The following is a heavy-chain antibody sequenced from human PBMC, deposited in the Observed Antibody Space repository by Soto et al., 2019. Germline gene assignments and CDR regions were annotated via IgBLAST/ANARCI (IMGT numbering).Heavy chain of an antibody. Sequence: ASVKVSCKASGYTFTGYYMHWVRQAPGQGLEWMGWINPNSGGTNHAQKFQGRVTMTTDTSISTASMELSRLTSDDTAIYYCATGDCTDCSYGVCSFFYNHGMDVWGQGTTVTVSS. D-gene: IGHD2-8*01. CDR3: ATGDCTDCSYGVCSFFYNHGMDV. J-gene: IGHJ6*02. V-gene: IGHV1-2*02. CDR2: INPNSGGT. CDR1: GYTFTGYY.